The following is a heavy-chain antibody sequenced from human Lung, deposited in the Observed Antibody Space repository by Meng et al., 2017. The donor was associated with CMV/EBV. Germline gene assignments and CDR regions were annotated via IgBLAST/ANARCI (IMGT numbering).Heavy chain of an antibody. Sequence: ESLKISXAASGFSFSTYWMNWVRQAPGKGLEWVANIKQDGSEKYYVDSVKGRFTISRDNAKNSLYLQMNSLRAEDTAVYYCARVRYSKGMGYYYGMDVWGQGTTVTVSS. D-gene: IGHD3-16*02. V-gene: IGHV3-7*01. CDR2: IKQDGSEK. CDR3: ARVRYSKGMGYYYGMDV. CDR1: GFSFSTYW. J-gene: IGHJ6*02.